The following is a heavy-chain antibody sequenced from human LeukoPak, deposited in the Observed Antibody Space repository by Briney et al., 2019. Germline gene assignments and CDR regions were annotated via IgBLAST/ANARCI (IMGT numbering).Heavy chain of an antibody. CDR1: GYAFTGYY. CDR3: ARDNTQYCTNGVCDFDY. CDR2: INPNSGGT. Sequence: ASVKVSCKSSGYAFTGYYMHWVRQAPGQGLEWMGWINPNSGGTNYAQKFQGRVTMTRDTSISTAYMELSRLRSDDTAVYYCARDNTQYCTNGVCDFDYWGQGTLVTVSS. J-gene: IGHJ4*02. V-gene: IGHV1-2*02. D-gene: IGHD2-8*01.